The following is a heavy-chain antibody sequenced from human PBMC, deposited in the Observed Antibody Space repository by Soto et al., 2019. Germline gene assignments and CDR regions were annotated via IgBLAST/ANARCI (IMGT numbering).Heavy chain of an antibody. V-gene: IGHV3-30-3*01. D-gene: IGHD6-19*01. J-gene: IGHJ4*02. CDR1: GFTFSSYA. CDR2: ISYDGSNK. CDR3: ARLSLWPLGYSSGINRDRYFDY. Sequence: GGSLRLSCAASGFTFSSYAMHWVRQAPGKGLEWVAVISYDGSNKYYADSVKGRFTISRDNSKNTLYLQMNSLRAEDTAVYYCARLSLWPLGYSSGINRDRYFDYWGQGTLVTVSS.